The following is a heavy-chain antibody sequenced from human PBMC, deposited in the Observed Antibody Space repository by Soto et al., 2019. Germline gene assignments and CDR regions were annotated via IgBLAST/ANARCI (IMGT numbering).Heavy chain of an antibody. V-gene: IGHV1-69*12. CDR2: IIPIFGTA. D-gene: IGHD1-1*01. CDR1: GGTFSSYA. J-gene: IGHJ4*02. Sequence: QVQLVQSGAEVKKPVSSVKVSCKTSGGTFSSYAISWVRQAPGQGLDWMGGIIPIFGTANYAQKFQGRVTITADESTSTAYMELSSLRSEDTAVYYCARAATGTWGFDYWGQGTLVTVSS. CDR3: ARAATGTWGFDY.